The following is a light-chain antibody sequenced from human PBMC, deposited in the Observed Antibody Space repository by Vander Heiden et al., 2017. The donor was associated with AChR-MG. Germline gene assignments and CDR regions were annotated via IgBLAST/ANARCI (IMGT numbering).Light chain of an antibody. CDR2: DDR. Sequence: YVLTQPPSVSVAPGQTARITCERDNIGSKSVHWYQQKPGQAPVLVVHDDRDRPSGIPERFSGSNSENTATLTISRVEAGDEADYSCQVWDSTTDVVFGGGTKLTVL. J-gene: IGLJ2*01. CDR1: NIGSKS. CDR3: QVWDSTTDVV. V-gene: IGLV3-21*02.